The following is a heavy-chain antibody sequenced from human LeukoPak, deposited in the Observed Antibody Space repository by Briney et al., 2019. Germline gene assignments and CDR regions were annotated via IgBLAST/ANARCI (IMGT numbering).Heavy chain of an antibody. CDR3: ARGSTLGELSEFDY. D-gene: IGHD3-16*02. Sequence: GASVKVSCKASGYSFTGHYMHWVRQAPGQGLEWMGWINPKSGGTNYAQKFQGRVTMTRDTSISTAYMELSRLRSDDTAVYYCARGSTLGELSEFDYWGQGTLVTVSS. CDR1: GYSFTGHY. J-gene: IGHJ4*02. CDR2: INPKSGGT. V-gene: IGHV1-2*02.